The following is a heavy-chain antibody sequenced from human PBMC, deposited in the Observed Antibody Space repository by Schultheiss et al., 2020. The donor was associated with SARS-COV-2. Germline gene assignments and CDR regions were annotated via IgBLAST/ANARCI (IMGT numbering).Heavy chain of an antibody. J-gene: IGHJ6*02. D-gene: IGHD2/OR15-2a*01. CDR2: IYSGGST. CDR1: GFTFSSYA. CDR3: AREGLLGPYYYYGMDV. V-gene: IGHV3-53*01. Sequence: GGSLRLSCAASGFTFSSYAMSWVRQAPGKGLEWVSVIYSGGSTYYADSVKGRFTISRDNSKNTLYLQMNSLRAEDTAVYYCAREGLLGPYYYYGMDVWGQGTTVTVSS.